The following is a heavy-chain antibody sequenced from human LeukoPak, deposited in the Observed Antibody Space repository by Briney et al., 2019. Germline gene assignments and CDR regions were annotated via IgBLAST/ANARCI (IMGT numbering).Heavy chain of an antibody. Sequence: GGSLRLSCAASGFPFSNYSMTWVRQGPGEGLEWLANINLDGSKKHIVVSVKGRFTISRDNAKNSLALQMSGPRVEDTAVYYCARGYSDWLRWGQGTQATVSS. CDR1: GFPFSNYS. J-gene: IGHJ4*02. V-gene: IGHV3-7*01. CDR2: INLDGSKK. D-gene: IGHD4-11*01. CDR3: ARGYSDWLR.